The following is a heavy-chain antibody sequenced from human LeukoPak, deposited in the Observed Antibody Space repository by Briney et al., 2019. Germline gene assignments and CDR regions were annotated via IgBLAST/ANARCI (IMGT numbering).Heavy chain of an antibody. Sequence: SETLSLTCTVSGGSISSYYWTWIRQPAGKGLEWTGRIYTSGSTNYNPSLKSRVTMSVDTSKNQFSLRLSSVTAADTAVYYCARLEYCGSASCYGDSWGQGILVTVSS. J-gene: IGHJ5*01. CDR3: ARLEYCGSASCYGDS. D-gene: IGHD2-2*01. CDR2: IYTSGST. V-gene: IGHV4-4*07. CDR1: GGSISSYY.